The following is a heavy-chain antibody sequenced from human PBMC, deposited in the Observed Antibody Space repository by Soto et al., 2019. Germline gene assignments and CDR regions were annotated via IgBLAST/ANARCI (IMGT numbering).Heavy chain of an antibody. Sequence: SQTISLTCAISGDSVSSNSAAWNWIRQSPSRGLEWLGRTYYRSKWYNDYAVSVKSRITINPDTSKNQFSLQLNSVTPEDTAVYYCARVSYSSSWLRDYYNGMHVWGQGTTVTVSS. CDR3: ARVSYSSSWLRDYYNGMHV. CDR1: GDSVSSNSAA. D-gene: IGHD6-13*01. V-gene: IGHV6-1*01. CDR2: TYYRSKWYN. J-gene: IGHJ6*02.